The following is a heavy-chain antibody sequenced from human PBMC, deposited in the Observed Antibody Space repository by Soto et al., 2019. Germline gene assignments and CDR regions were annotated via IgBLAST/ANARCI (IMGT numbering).Heavy chain of an antibody. D-gene: IGHD2-2*01. V-gene: IGHV1-69*13. J-gene: IGHJ5*02. Sequence: GASVKVSCKASGYTFFTYDISWVRQAPGQGLEWMGGIIPIFGTANYAQKFQGRVTITADESTSTAYMELSSLRSEDTAVYYCARYLPVPSSNWFDPWGQGTLVTVPS. CDR1: GYTFFTYD. CDR2: IIPIFGTA. CDR3: ARYLPVPSSNWFDP.